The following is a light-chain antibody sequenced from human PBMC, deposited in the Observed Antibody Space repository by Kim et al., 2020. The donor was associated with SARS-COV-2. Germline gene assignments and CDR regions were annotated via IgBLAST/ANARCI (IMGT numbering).Light chain of an antibody. J-gene: IGKJ4*01. V-gene: IGKV1-27*01. CDR2: AAS. CDR3: QKYNSAPPLT. CDR1: QGISSY. Sequence: DIQMTQSPSSLSASVGDRVTITCRASQGISSYLAWYQQKPGKVPKLLIYAASTLQSGVPSRFSGSGSGTDFTITISSLQPEDAATYYCQKYNSAPPLTFGGGTKVNIK.